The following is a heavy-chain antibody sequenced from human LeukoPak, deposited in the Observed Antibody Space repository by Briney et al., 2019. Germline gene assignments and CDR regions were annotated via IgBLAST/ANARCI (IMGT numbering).Heavy chain of an antibody. J-gene: IGHJ4*02. CDR1: GYTFTRSA. Sequence: ASVKVSCKASGYTFTRSAMNWVRQPPGQGLECMGWINTNTGNPTYAQGFTGRFVFSLDTSVSTAYLQISTLKAEDTAVYFRARAFLELRSDYWGQGTLVTVSS. CDR3: ARAFLELRSDY. D-gene: IGHD1-7*01. CDR2: INTNTGNP. V-gene: IGHV7-4-1*02.